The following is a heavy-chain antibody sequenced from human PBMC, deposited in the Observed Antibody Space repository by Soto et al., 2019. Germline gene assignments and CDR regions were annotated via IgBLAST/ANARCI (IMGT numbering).Heavy chain of an antibody. J-gene: IGHJ4*02. V-gene: IGHV3-30*03. CDR1: GFSFSSYG. Sequence: QVQLVESGGGVVQPGRSLRLSCAASGFSFSSYGMQWVRQAPGKGLEWVAVISYDGSNKYYADSVKDRFTISRDNSKXXXXXXXXXXXXXXXXXYYCVAXXYFFDYCGQGTLVTVSS. CDR2: ISYDGSNK. CDR3: VAXXYFFDY. D-gene: IGHD3-10*01.